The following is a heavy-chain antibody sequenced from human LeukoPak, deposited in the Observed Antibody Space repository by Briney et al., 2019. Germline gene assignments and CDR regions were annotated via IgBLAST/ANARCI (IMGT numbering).Heavy chain of an antibody. Sequence: GGSLRLSCAASGFTFSSYSMNWVRQAPGKGLGWVSSISSSSSYIYYADSVKGRFTISRDNAKNSLYLQMNSLRSEDTAVYYCATPLLDYDSGSYWAFDYWGQGTLVTVSS. D-gene: IGHD3-10*01. CDR1: GFTFSSYS. J-gene: IGHJ4*02. CDR3: ATPLLDYDSGSYWAFDY. V-gene: IGHV3-21*04. CDR2: ISSSSSYI.